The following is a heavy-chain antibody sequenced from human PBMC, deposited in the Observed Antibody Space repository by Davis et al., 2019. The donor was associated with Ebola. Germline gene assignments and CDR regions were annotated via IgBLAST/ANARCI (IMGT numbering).Heavy chain of an antibody. Sequence: PSETLSLTCTVSGGSMSGYYWGWIRQPPGKALALVGHIHYSGDTKSNPSLKSRVTMTADTSQNQFSLELTSVTAADTAMYYCARYASSSAYAAVAFDIWGQGTFVTVSS. V-gene: IGHV4-59*01. CDR3: ARYASSSAYAAVAFDI. CDR1: GGSMSGYY. D-gene: IGHD3-16*01. CDR2: IHYSGDT. J-gene: IGHJ3*02.